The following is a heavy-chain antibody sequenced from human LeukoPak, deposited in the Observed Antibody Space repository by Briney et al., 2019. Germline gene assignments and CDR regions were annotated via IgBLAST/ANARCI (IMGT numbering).Heavy chain of an antibody. CDR2: IGIAGDT. CDR1: GFTFSSYD. D-gene: IGHD1-14*01. CDR3: ATQQGGNPAY. J-gene: IGHJ4*02. Sequence: GGSLRLSCAASGFTFSSYDMQWVRQVIGKGLEWVSAIGIAGDTHYSGSVKGRFTISRENAKNMLYLQVNSLRAEDTAVYYCATQQGGNPAYWGQGTLVTVSS. V-gene: IGHV3-13*01.